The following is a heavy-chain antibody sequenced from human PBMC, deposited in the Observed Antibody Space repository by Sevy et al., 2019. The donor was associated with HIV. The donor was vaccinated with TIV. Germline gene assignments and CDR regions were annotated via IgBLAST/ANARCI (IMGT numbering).Heavy chain of an antibody. CDR3: AGDMGYGSGGSCYFVDAFDI. CDR2: ISAYNGNT. D-gene: IGHD2-15*01. J-gene: IGHJ3*02. V-gene: IGHV1-18*01. Sequence: ASVKVSCKASGYTFTSYGISWVRQAPGQGLEWMGWISAYNGNTNYAQKLQGRVTMTTDTSTCTAYMERRILRSDDTAVYYCAGDMGYGSGGSCYFVDAFDIWGQGTMVTVSS. CDR1: GYTFTSYG.